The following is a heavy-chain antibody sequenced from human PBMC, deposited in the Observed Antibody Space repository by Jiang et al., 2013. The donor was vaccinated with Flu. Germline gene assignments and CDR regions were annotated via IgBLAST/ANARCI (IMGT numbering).Heavy chain of an antibody. V-gene: IGHV1-69*06. Sequence: EWMGGIIPIFGTANYAQKFQGRVTITADKSTSTAYMELSSLRSEDTAVYYCARARQLVRDVGWAPDYWGQGTLVTVSS. CDR2: IIPIFGTA. J-gene: IGHJ4*02. CDR3: ARARQLVRDVGWAPDY. D-gene: IGHD6-13*01.